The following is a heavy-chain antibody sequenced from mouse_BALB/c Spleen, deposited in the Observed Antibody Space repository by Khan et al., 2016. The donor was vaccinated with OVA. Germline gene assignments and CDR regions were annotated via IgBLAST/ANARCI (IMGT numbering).Heavy chain of an antibody. CDR3: ARRNYFGYTFAY. J-gene: IGHJ3*01. D-gene: IGHD1-2*01. Sequence: QVQLQQSGAELARPGASVKLSCKASGYTFTDYYINWVKQRTGQGLEWIGEISPGSGDTYYTEKFKGKATLTADKSSTTAYMQLSSLTSEASAVDFCARRNYFGYTFAYWGRGTLVTVSA. CDR1: GYTFTDYY. CDR2: ISPGSGDT. V-gene: IGHV1-77*01.